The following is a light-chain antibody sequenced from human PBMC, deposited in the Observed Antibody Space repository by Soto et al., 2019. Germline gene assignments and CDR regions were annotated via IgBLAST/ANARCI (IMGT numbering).Light chain of an antibody. J-gene: IGLJ1*01. CDR1: TSDIGSNT. V-gene: IGLV1-44*01. Sequence: QSVLTQPPSASGTPGQKVTTSCSGATSDIGSNTIHCYRHLPGSGPTLVVFNNDQRPSGVPARISGSTYGTSASLAISGLQSEDEADYYCAASYCSLKAYVFGNGTKVT. CDR2: NND. CDR3: AASYCSLKAYV.